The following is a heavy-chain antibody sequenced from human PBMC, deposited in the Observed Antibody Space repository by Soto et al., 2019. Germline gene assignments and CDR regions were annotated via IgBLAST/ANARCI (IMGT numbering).Heavy chain of an antibody. Sequence: ASVKVSCKASGGTFSSYAISWVRQAPGQGLEWMGGIIPIFGTANYAQKFQGRVTITADESTSTAYMELSSLRSEDTAVYYCALYCSSTSCRADTYYDYVWGSYRPGYFDYWGQGTLVTV. V-gene: IGHV1-69*13. CDR3: ALYCSSTSCRADTYYDYVWGSYRPGYFDY. CDR1: GGTFSSYA. D-gene: IGHD3-16*02. J-gene: IGHJ4*02. CDR2: IIPIFGTA.